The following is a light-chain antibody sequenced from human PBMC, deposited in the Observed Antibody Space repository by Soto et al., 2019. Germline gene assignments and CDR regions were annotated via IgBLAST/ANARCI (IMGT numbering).Light chain of an antibody. CDR1: QGISNY. V-gene: IGKV1-8*01. Sequence: AIRMTQSPSSFSASTGDRVTITCRASQGISNYLAWYQQKPGKAPNLLIYAASTLQSGVPSRFSGSGSGTDFTLTISYLQSEDLATEFCQQYESYPPIFGQGTKLEIK. CDR3: QQYESYPPI. J-gene: IGKJ2*01. CDR2: AAS.